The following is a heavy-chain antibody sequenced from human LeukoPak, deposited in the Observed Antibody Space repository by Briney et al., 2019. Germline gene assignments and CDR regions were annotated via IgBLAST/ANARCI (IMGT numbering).Heavy chain of an antibody. CDR1: LYIFRIYG. Sequence: PGGSLRLSCAASLYIFRIYGMHGVREAPAKGLEGGADISYDGKKKYYTDSVKRRFTISRDNSKNTLYLQMNSLRAEETAVYCCARALPPVDDYSSYGGAFDIWGQGTMITVSS. CDR2: ISYDGKKK. D-gene: IGHD4-11*01. V-gene: IGHV3-30*03. J-gene: IGHJ3*02. CDR3: ARALPPVDDYSSYGGAFDI.